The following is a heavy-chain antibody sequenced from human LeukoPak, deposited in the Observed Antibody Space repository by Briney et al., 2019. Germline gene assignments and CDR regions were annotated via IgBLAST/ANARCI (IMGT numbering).Heavy chain of an antibody. CDR2: IYYSGST. Sequence: SETLSLTCTDSGGSISSSSYYWGWIRQPPGKGLEWIGSIYYSGSTYYNPSLKSRVTISVDTSKNQFSLKLSSVTAADTAVYYCARGYCSGGSCYHPYYYYYYMDVWGKGTTVTVSS. D-gene: IGHD2-15*01. V-gene: IGHV4-39*01. CDR1: GGSISSSSYY. J-gene: IGHJ6*03. CDR3: ARGYCSGGSCYHPYYYYYYMDV.